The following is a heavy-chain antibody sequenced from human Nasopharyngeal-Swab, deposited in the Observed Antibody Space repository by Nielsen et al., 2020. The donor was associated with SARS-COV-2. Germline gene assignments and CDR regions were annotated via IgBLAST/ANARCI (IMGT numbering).Heavy chain of an antibody. Sequence: ASVKVSCKASGYTFSKYGIHWVRQAPGQGPEWMGWISAYNGNTNYAWKFQGRLTMTTDTSTSTAYMELRSLTSDDTAVYYCARPIGSIGYDQLAPLSWGQGTLVTVSS. CDR1: GYTFSKYG. J-gene: IGHJ4*02. CDR2: ISAYNGNT. CDR3: ARPIGSIGYDQLAPLS. D-gene: IGHD5-12*01. V-gene: IGHV1-18*04.